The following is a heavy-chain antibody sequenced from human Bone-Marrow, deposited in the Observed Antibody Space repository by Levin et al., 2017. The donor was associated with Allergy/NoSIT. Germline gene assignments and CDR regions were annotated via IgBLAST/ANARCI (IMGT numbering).Heavy chain of an antibody. J-gene: IGHJ3*02. D-gene: IGHD4-17*01. Sequence: PSETLSLTCTVSGASISSYYWSWIRQPPGKGLEWIGHMSYSGSTNYNPSLKSRVTMAVDTSKNRFSLNLSSVTAADTAVYYCARSNYGDYDVDAFDIWGQGTMVTVSS. CDR1: GASISSYY. CDR3: ARSNYGDYDVDAFDI. V-gene: IGHV4-59*01. CDR2: MSYSGST.